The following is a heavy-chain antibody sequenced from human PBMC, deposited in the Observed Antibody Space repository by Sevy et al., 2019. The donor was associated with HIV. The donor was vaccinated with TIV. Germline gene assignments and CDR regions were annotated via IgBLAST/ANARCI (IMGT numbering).Heavy chain of an antibody. CDR3: ARGTRIAPLDY. CDR2: IYYSGST. V-gene: IGHV4-61*01. J-gene: IGHJ4*02. Sequence: SETLSLTCTVSGGSVSSGSYYWSWIRQPPGKGLEWIGYIYYSGSTNYNPSLKSRVTISVDTSKNQFSLKLSSVTAVDTAVYYCARGTRIAPLDYWGQGTLVTVSS. CDR1: GGSVSSGSYY. D-gene: IGHD2-2*01.